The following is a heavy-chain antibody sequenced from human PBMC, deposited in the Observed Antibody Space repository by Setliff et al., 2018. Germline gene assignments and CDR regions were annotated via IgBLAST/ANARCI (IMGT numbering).Heavy chain of an antibody. Sequence: PGGSLRLSCAVSGVTFSNYNMNWVRQAPGKGLEWVSSISATNTYITYADSVKGRFTISRDNAKSSLYLQMNSLRAEDTAVYYCARDQGSYGYRAFDSWGQGALVTVSS. CDR2: ISATNTYI. D-gene: IGHD3-16*01. V-gene: IGHV3-21*06. CDR1: GVTFSNYN. CDR3: ARDQGSYGYRAFDS. J-gene: IGHJ4*02.